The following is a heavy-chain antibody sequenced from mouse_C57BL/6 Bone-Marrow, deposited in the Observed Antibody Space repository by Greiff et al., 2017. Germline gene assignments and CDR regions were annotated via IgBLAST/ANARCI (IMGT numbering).Heavy chain of an antibody. V-gene: IGHV5-17*01. Sequence: EVQLVESGGGLVKPGGSLKLSCAASGFTFSDYGMHWVRQAPEKGLEWVAYISSGSSTIYYADTVKGRFTISRDKAKNTLFLHMTSLRSEDTAIYYCATNCYGSSEYFDVWCTGTTVTVSS. CDR2: ISSGSSTI. J-gene: IGHJ1*03. CDR1: GFTFSDYG. CDR3: ATNCYGSSEYFDV. D-gene: IGHD1-1*01.